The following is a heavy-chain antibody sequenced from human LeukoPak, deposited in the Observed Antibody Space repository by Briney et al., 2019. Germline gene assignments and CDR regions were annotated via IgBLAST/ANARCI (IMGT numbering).Heavy chain of an antibody. CDR2: IYSGGST. CDR1: GFTVSSNY. Sequence: GGSLRLSCAASGFTVSSNYMSWVRQAPGKGLEWVSVIYSGGSTYYADSVKGRFTISRDNSKNTLYLQMNSLRAEDTAVYYCARGEFSFYSYNYFDYWGQGTLVTVSS. D-gene: IGHD2-15*01. J-gene: IGHJ4*02. CDR3: ARGEFSFYSYNYFDY. V-gene: IGHV3-53*01.